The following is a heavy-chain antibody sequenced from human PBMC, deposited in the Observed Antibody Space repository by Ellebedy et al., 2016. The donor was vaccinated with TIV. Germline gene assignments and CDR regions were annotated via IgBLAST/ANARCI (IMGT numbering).Heavy chain of an antibody. Sequence: SETLSLTXTVSGGSNSSYYWSWIRQPPGKGLEWIGEINHSGSTNYNLFLKSRVTISVDTSKNQFSLRLSSVTAADTAMYYCARKPKWDYGDYGYYFDSWGQGTLVTVST. CDR3: ARKPKWDYGDYGYYFDS. CDR2: INHSGST. D-gene: IGHD4-17*01. CDR1: GGSNSSYY. J-gene: IGHJ4*02. V-gene: IGHV4-34*01.